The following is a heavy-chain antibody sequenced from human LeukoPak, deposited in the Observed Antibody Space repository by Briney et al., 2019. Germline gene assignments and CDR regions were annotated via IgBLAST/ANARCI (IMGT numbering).Heavy chain of an antibody. CDR3: ARAPVYYYGGSGYIKTSNWYFDL. J-gene: IGHJ2*01. V-gene: IGHV3-23*01. Sequence: GGTLRLSCAASGFTFSSYGMSWVRQAPGKGLEWVAGIRPSGDITYYADSVKGRFTISRDNAKNSLYLQMNSLRAEDTAVYYCARAPVYYYGGSGYIKTSNWYFDLWGRGTLVTVSS. CDR1: GFTFSSYG. CDR2: IRPSGDIT. D-gene: IGHD3-22*01.